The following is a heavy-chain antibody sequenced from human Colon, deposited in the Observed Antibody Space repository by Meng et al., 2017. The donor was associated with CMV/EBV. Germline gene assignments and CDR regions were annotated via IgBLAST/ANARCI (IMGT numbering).Heavy chain of an antibody. CDR3: ARVGQAGYCSSTSCYKGVDY. J-gene: IGHJ4*02. CDR2: INLSGGST. CDR1: GYTFTSYY. Sequence: ASVKVSCKASGYTFTSYYMHWVRQAPGQGLEWMGIINLSGGSTSYAQKFQGRVTMTRDTSTSTVYMELSSLRSEDTAVYYCARVGQAGYCSSTSCYKGVDYWGQGTLVTVSS. V-gene: IGHV1-46*01. D-gene: IGHD2-2*02.